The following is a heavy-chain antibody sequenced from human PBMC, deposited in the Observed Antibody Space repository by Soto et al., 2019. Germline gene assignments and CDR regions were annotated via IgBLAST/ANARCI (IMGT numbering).Heavy chain of an antibody. CDR3: ARDGRPVPPGQQLVGVGWFDP. Sequence: SVKVSCKASGGTFSSYAISWVRQAPGQGLKWMGGIIPIFGTANYAQKFQGRVTITADESTSTAYMELSSLRSEDTAVYYCARDGRPVPPGQQLVGVGWFDPWGQGTLVTVSS. J-gene: IGHJ5*02. CDR1: GGTFSSYA. V-gene: IGHV1-69*13. CDR2: IIPIFGTA. D-gene: IGHD6-13*01.